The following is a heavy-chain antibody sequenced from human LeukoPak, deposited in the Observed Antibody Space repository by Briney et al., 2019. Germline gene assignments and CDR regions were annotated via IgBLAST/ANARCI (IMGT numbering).Heavy chain of an antibody. Sequence: GGSLRLSCAASGFTFSSYWMSWVRQAPGKGLEWVANIKQDGSEKYYVDSVKGRFTISRDNAKNSLYLQMNSLRAEDTAVYYCARDSLGDGYNFDHWGQGTLVTVSS. D-gene: IGHD5-24*01. CDR1: GFTFSSYW. CDR3: ARDSLGDGYNFDH. J-gene: IGHJ4*02. V-gene: IGHV3-7*01. CDR2: IKQDGSEK.